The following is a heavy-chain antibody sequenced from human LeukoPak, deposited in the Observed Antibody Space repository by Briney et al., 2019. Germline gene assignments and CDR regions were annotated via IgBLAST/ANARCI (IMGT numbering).Heavy chain of an antibody. CDR3: ARPHGQYSSSWPFDP. Sequence: PGGSLRLSCAASGFTFSSYAMNWVRQAPGKGLEWVSSISSSSSYIYYADSVKGRFTISRDNAKNSLYLQMNSLRAEDTAVYYCARPHGQYSSSWPFDPWGQGTLVTVSS. CDR2: ISSSSSYI. CDR1: GFTFSSYA. D-gene: IGHD6-13*01. V-gene: IGHV3-21*01. J-gene: IGHJ5*02.